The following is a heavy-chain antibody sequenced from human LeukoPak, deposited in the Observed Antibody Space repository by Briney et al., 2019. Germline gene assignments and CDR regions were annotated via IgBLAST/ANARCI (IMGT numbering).Heavy chain of an antibody. J-gene: IGHJ4*02. Sequence: GGSLRLSCAASGFTFSSYYMSWVRQAPGKGLEWVANIRQDGSGQFYADSVKGRFTISRDNAKNSLYLQMNSLRAEDTAVYYCARDDILTGYPTPFDYWGQGTLVTVSS. CDR1: GFTFSSYY. V-gene: IGHV3-7*01. D-gene: IGHD3-9*01. CDR2: IRQDGSGQ. CDR3: ARDDILTGYPTPFDY.